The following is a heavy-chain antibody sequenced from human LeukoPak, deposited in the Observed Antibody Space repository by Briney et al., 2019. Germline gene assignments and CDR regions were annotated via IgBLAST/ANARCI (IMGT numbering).Heavy chain of an antibody. J-gene: IGHJ2*01. V-gene: IGHV3-11*04. CDR3: ARDPNIVATIYRYSDL. CDR1: GFTFSDYY. D-gene: IGHD5-12*01. CDR2: ISSSGSTI. Sequence: GGSLRLSCAASGFTFSDYYMSWIRQAPGKGLEWVSYISSSGSTIYYADSVKGRFTISRDNARNSLCLQMNSLRAEDTAVYYCARDPNIVATIYRYSDLWGRGTLVTVSS.